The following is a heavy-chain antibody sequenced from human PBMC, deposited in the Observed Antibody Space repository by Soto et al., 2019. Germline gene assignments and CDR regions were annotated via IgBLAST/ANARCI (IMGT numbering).Heavy chain of an antibody. Sequence: EVELLESGGGLVQPGGSLQLSCVGSAFTFGSNAMSWVRLAPGKGLEWVSFISGSGVSTSYAESVKGRVTMSRDNSRNTVFLQMHSLRVEDTATYYCAKIYSSSSEDAFDVWGQGTVVTVSS. CDR1: AFTFGSNA. CDR2: ISGSGVST. J-gene: IGHJ3*01. CDR3: AKIYSSSSEDAFDV. V-gene: IGHV3-23*01. D-gene: IGHD6-6*01.